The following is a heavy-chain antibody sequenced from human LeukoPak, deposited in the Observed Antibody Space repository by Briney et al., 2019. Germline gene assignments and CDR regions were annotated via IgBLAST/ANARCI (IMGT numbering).Heavy chain of an antibody. D-gene: IGHD3-10*01. Sequence: SETLSLTCTVSGGSISSYYWSWIRQPAGKGLEWIGRIYTSGSTNYNPSLKSRVTMSVDTSKNQFSLKLSSVTAADTAVYYCARDPGLLWFGDYGMDVWGQGTTVTVSS. CDR1: GGSISSYY. V-gene: IGHV4-4*07. CDR2: IYTSGST. CDR3: ARDPGLLWFGDYGMDV. J-gene: IGHJ6*02.